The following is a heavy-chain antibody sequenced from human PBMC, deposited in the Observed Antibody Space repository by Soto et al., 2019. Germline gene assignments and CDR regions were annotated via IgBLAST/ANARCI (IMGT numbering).Heavy chain of an antibody. CDR2: IYHSGST. V-gene: IGHV4-30-2*01. J-gene: IGHJ6*02. D-gene: IGHD2-15*01. CDR3: ARESMGFCSGGSCYPLGMDV. CDR1: GGSISSGGYS. Sequence: SETLSLTCAVSGGSISSGGYSWSWIRQPPGKGLEWIGYIYHSGSTYYNPSLKSRVTISVDGSKNQFSLKLSSVTAADTAVYYCARESMGFCSGGSCYPLGMDVWGQGTAVTVSS.